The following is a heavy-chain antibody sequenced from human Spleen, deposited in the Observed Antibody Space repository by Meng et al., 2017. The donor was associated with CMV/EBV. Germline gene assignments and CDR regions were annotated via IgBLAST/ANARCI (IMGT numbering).Heavy chain of an antibody. CDR3: ARVFQVVPVAIPGEVGY. D-gene: IGHD2-2*02. V-gene: IGHV3-21*01. Sequence: GGSLRLSCAASGFTFSSYAMSWVRQAPGKGLEWVSFISSSSSYIYYADSVKGRFTISRDNAKNSLYLQMNSLRAEDTAVYYCARVFQVVPVAIPGEVGYWGQGTLVTVSS. CDR2: ISSSSSYI. J-gene: IGHJ4*02. CDR1: GFTFSSYA.